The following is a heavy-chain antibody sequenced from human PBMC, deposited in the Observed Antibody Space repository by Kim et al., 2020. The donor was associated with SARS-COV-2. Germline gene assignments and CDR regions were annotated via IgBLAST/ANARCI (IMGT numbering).Heavy chain of an antibody. D-gene: IGHD6-6*01. V-gene: IGHV4-34*01. J-gene: IGHJ6*02. Sequence: LKSRVTISVDTSKNQFSLKLSSVTAADTAVYYCARGRIAARPFYYYGMDVWGQGTTVTVSS. CDR3: ARGRIAARPFYYYGMDV.